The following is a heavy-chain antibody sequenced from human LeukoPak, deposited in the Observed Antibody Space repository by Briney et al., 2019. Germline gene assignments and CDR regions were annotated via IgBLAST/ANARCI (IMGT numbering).Heavy chain of an antibody. CDR3: AAHGATQLERLDY. CDR2: ISYDGSDK. CDR1: GFTFSSYG. D-gene: IGHD1-1*01. Sequence: PGGSLRLSCSASGFTFSSYGMHWVRQAPGKGLEWVAVISYDGSDKNYADSVKGRFTISRDNSKNTLYLQMNSLRAEDTAVYYCAAHGATQLERLDYWGQGTLVTVSS. J-gene: IGHJ4*02. V-gene: IGHV3-30*03.